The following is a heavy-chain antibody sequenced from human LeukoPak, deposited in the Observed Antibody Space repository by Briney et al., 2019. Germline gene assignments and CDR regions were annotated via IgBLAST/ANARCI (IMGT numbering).Heavy chain of an antibody. CDR1: GGSISSYY. Sequence: PSETLSLTCTVSGGSISSYYWSWIRQPPGKGLEWIGYIYYSGSTNYNPSLKSRVTISVDTSKNQFSLKLSPVTAADTAVYYCARGRYSYGYRYYYYGMDVWGQGTTVTVSS. D-gene: IGHD5-18*01. J-gene: IGHJ6*02. CDR3: ARGRYSYGYRYYYYGMDV. V-gene: IGHV4-59*01. CDR2: IYYSGST.